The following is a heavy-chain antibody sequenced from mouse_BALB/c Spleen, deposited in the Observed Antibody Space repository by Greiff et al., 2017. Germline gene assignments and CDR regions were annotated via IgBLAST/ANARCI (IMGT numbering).Heavy chain of an antibody. J-gene: IGHJ4*01. D-gene: IGHD2-2*01. CDR1: GFTFSSYG. CDR3: ARSYGYLYYAMDD. V-gene: IGHV5-6-3*01. CDR2: INSNGGST. Sequence: EVKVVESGGGLVQPGGSLKLSCAASGFTFSSYGMSWVRQTPDKRLELVATINSNGGSTYYPDSVKGRFTISRDNAKNTLYLQMSSLKSEDTAMYYCARSYGYLYYAMDDWGQGTSVTVSS.